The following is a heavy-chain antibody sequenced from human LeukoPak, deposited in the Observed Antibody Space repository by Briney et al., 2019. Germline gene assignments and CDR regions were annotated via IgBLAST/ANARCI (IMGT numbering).Heavy chain of an antibody. CDR1: GGSISSYY. D-gene: IGHD6-19*01. CDR2: IYYSGST. J-gene: IGHJ4*02. CDR3: ARLRYSSGWYHFDY. V-gene: IGHV4-59*08. Sequence: SETLSLTCTVSGGSISSYYWSWIRQPPGRGLEWIGYIYYSGSTNYNPSLKSRVTISVDTSKNQFSLKLSSVTAADTAVYYCARLRYSSGWYHFDYWGQGTLVTVSS.